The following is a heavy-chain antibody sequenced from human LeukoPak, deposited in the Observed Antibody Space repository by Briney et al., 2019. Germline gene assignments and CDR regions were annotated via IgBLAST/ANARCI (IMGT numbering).Heavy chain of an antibody. CDR1: GYTFTAYY. Sequence: ASVKVSCKASGYTFTAYYIHWLRQAPGQGLEWMGWISAYNANTNYAQKLQGRVTMTTDTSTSTAYMELRSLRSDDTAVYYCARIMGPWYYYDSSGYYDYWGQGTLVTVSS. CDR2: ISAYNANT. CDR3: ARIMGPWYYYDSSGYYDY. V-gene: IGHV1-18*04. J-gene: IGHJ4*02. D-gene: IGHD3-22*01.